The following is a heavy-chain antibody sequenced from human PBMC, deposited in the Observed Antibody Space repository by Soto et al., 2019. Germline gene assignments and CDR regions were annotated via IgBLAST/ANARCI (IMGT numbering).Heavy chain of an antibody. CDR2: ISAYNGNT. CDR3: ARIVGADRRWFDP. Sequence: ASVKVSCKASGYTFTNYGLAWVRQAPGQGLEWMGWISAYNGNTNYAQKLQGRVTMTTDTSTSTAYMELRSLRSDDTAVYYCARIVGADRRWFDPWGQGTRVTVSS. J-gene: IGHJ5*02. V-gene: IGHV1-18*01. CDR1: GYTFTNYG. D-gene: IGHD1-26*01.